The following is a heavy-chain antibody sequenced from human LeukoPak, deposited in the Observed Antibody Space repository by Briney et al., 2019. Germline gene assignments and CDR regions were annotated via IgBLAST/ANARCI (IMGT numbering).Heavy chain of an antibody. Sequence: GGSLRLSCAASGFTFSSYAMSWVRQAPGKGLEWVSAISGSGGSTYYADSVKGRFTISRDNSKNTLYLQMNSLRAEDTAVYYCAKVFGYFWSGYYSNYYYYGMDVWGQGTTVTVSS. J-gene: IGHJ6*02. V-gene: IGHV3-23*01. CDR1: GFTFSSYA. CDR3: AKVFGYFWSGYYSNYYYYGMDV. CDR2: ISGSGGST. D-gene: IGHD3-3*01.